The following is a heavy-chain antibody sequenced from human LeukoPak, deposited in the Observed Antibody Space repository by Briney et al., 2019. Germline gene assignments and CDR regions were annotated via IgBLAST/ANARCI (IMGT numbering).Heavy chain of an antibody. CDR3: ARGYTAMVTGAFDI. CDR1: GFTFSSYS. Sequence: GGSPRLSCAASGFTFSSYSMNWVRQAPGKGLEWVSSISSSSSYIYYADSVKGRFTISRDNAKNSLYLQMNSLRAEDTAVYYCARGYTAMVTGAFDIWGQGTMVTVSS. D-gene: IGHD5-18*01. J-gene: IGHJ3*02. CDR2: ISSSSSYI. V-gene: IGHV3-21*01.